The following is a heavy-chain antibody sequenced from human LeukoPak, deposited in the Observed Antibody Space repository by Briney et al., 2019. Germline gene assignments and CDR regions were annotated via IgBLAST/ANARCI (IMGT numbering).Heavy chain of an antibody. J-gene: IGHJ4*02. Sequence: GGSLRLSCAASGFSFSSYAMTWVRQVPGKGLEWVSGIIGSGGTTYYADSVKGRFTISRDNSKNTLYLQMNSLRAEDTALYYCAKDINWASFESWGQGTLVTVSS. CDR2: IIGSGGTT. V-gene: IGHV3-23*01. D-gene: IGHD7-27*01. CDR3: AKDINWASFES. CDR1: GFSFSSYA.